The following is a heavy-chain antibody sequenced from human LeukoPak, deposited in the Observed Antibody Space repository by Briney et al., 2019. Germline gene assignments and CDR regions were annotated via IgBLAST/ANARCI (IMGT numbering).Heavy chain of an antibody. J-gene: IGHJ3*02. D-gene: IGHD3-10*01. CDR2: IYHSGST. CDR3: ARKRGHPDAFDI. CDR1: GASISSSNW. V-gene: IGHV4-4*02. Sequence: SETLSLTCAVSGASISSSNWWSWVRQPPGKGLEWIGEIYHSGSTNYNPSLKSRVTISVDKSKNQFSLKLTSVTAADTAVYYCARKRGHPDAFDIWGQGTMVTVSS.